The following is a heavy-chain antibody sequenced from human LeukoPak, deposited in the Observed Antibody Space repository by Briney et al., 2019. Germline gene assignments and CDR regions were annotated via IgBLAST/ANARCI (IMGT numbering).Heavy chain of an antibody. Sequence: ASVKVSCKASGYTFTGYYMHWVRQAPGQGLEWMGWINPNSGGTNYAQKFQGRVTMTRDTSISTAYMELSRLRSDDTAAYYCAREHSSGWYYYFDYWGQGTLVTVSS. CDR3: AREHSSGWYYYFDY. J-gene: IGHJ4*02. D-gene: IGHD6-19*01. V-gene: IGHV1-2*02. CDR1: GYTFTGYY. CDR2: INPNSGGT.